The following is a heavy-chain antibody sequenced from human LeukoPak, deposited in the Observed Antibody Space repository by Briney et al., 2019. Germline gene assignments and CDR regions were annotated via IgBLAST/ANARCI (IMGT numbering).Heavy chain of an antibody. V-gene: IGHV3-21*01. CDR3: ARVGDSSGYLIQYFDY. Sequence: PGGSLRLSRAASGFTFSSYSMNWVRQAPGKGLEWVSSISSSSSYIYYADSVKGRFTISRDNAKNSLYLQMNSLRAEDTAVYYCARVGDSSGYLIQYFDYWGQGTPVTVSS. CDR1: GFTFSSYS. D-gene: IGHD3-22*01. J-gene: IGHJ4*02. CDR2: ISSSSSYI.